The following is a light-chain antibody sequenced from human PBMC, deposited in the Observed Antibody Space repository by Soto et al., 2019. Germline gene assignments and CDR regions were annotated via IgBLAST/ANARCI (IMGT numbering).Light chain of an antibody. CDR3: QSYDGGLGVSKI. CDR2: SNN. J-gene: IGLJ2*01. CDR1: SSNIGAGYD. V-gene: IGLV1-40*01. Sequence: QAVVTQPPSVSGAPGRRVTISCTGSSSNIGAGYDVHWYQQLPRTAPKLLIYSNNNRPSGVPDRFSGSRSGTSASLAITGLQPEDEADYYCQSYDGGLGVSKIFGGGTKLTVL.